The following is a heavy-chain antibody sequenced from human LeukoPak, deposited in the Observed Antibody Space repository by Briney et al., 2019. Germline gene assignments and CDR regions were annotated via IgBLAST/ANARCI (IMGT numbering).Heavy chain of an antibody. CDR3: ATSDYSYWFDP. J-gene: IGHJ5*02. V-gene: IGHV4-39*01. Sequence: SETLSLTCTVSGDSISTPTYYWGWLRQPPGKGLEWIGSIYFSGDTYCNPSLKSRVTISVDTSNNQFSLRLTSVTATDAAVYYCATSDYSYWFDPWGQGTLVTVSS. CDR2: IYFSGDT. CDR1: GDSISTPTYY. D-gene: IGHD6-25*01.